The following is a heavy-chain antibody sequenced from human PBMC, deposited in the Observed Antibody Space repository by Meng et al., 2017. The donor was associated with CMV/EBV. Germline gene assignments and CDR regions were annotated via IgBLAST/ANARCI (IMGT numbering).Heavy chain of an antibody. CDR2: IKQDGSEK. CDR3: ARDGTIAAAGHSYYYYGMDV. Sequence: GESLKISCAASGFTFSDYYMSWIRQAPGKGLEWVANIKQDGSEKYYVDSVKGRFTISRDNAKNSLYLQMNSLRAEDTAVYYCARDGTIAAAGHSYYYYGMDVWGQGTTVTVSS. D-gene: IGHD6-13*01. CDR1: GFTFSDYY. J-gene: IGHJ6*02. V-gene: IGHV3-7*01.